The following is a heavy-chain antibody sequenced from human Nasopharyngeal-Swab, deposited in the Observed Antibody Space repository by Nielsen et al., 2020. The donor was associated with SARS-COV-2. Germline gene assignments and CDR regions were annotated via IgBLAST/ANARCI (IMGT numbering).Heavy chain of an antibody. J-gene: IGHJ1*01. Sequence: GESLKISCTASGFTFSSYSMNWVRQAPGKGLEWVSYISSSSSTIYYAYSVKGRFTISRDNTKNSLYLQMNTLRAEDTAVYYCARDSWFGEFHGFFQHWGQGTLVTVSS. CDR3: ARDSWFGEFHGFFQH. CDR2: ISSSSSTI. CDR1: GFTFSSYS. V-gene: IGHV3-48*04. D-gene: IGHD3-10*01.